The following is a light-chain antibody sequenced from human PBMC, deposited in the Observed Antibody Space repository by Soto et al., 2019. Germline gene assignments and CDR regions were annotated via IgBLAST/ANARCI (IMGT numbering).Light chain of an antibody. CDR2: DAS. Sequence: DILMTQSPATLSVSPGERVTVSCRASQSISTNVAWYQQKPGQPPRLLIYDASTRATGIPARFSGSGYATEFTLTISSLQSEDFGVYYCQQFNGGVKTCGQGTKLEIK. V-gene: IGKV3-15*01. CDR1: QSISTN. J-gene: IGKJ2*01. CDR3: QQFNGGVKT.